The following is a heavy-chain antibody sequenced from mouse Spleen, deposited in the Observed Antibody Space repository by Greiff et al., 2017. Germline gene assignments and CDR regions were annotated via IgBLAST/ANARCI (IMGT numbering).Heavy chain of an antibody. V-gene: IGHV1-74*01. J-gene: IGHJ3*01. CDR3: ASNWAWLAN. Sequence: QVQLLQSGADLVKPGASVKVSCKASGYTFPTYWMYWAKQSPGQGLEWIGRIHTSDSDTNYNQKFKGKSILTVDKSSSTTYMQLSSLTSEDSAVYYWASNWAWLANWGQGTQVTISA. CDR2: IHTSDSDT. D-gene: IGHD4-1*02. CDR1: GYTFPTYW.